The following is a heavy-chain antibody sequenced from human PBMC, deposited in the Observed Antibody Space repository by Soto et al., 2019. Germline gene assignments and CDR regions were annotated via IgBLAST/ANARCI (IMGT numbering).Heavy chain of an antibody. Sequence: ESLRLSCRASGGTPSSSSKNLVRQPPSKSMEWVSCLTSSSFHIDYADSVKGRFPISRDNAKDSLYLQMNSLRDDDTDVYYCARGVGVGVRGSDSWGHGT. CDR2: LTSSSFHI. CDR3: ARGVGVGVRGSDS. D-gene: IGHD1-26*01. CDR1: GGTPSSSS. V-gene: IGHV3-48*02. J-gene: IGHJ5*01.